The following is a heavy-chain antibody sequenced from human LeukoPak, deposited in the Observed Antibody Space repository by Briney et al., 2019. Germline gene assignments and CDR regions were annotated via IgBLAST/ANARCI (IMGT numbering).Heavy chain of an antibody. J-gene: IGHJ3*02. V-gene: IGHV4-34*01. CDR2: INHSGST. CDR3: AKDLHRNLLFGSGENAFHI. Sequence: SETLSLTCAVYGGSFSGYYWSWIRQPPGKGLEWIGEINHSGSTNYNPSLKSRVTISVDTSKNQFSLKLSSVTAADTAVYYCAKDLHRNLLFGSGENAFHIWGQGTMVTVSS. CDR1: GGSFSGYY. D-gene: IGHD3-10*01.